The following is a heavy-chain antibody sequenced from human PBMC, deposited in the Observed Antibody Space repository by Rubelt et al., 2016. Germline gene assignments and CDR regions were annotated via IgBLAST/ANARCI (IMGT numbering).Heavy chain of an antibody. CDR2: ISGSGGST. V-gene: IGHV3-23*01. D-gene: IGHD1-26*01. CDR1: GFTFSSYA. CDR3: AKEGRYYGAYYYYGMDV. J-gene: IGHJ6*02. Sequence: SGFTFSSYAMSWVRQAPGKGLEWVSAISGSGGSTYYADSVKGRFTISRDNSKNTLYLQMNSLRAEDTAVYYCAKEGRYYGAYYYYGMDVWGQGTTVTVSS.